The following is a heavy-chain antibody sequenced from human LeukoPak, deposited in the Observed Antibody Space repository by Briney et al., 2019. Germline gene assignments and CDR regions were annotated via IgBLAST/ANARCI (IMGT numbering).Heavy chain of an antibody. Sequence: SETLSLTRTVSGGSISSGGYYWSWIRQHPGKGLEWIGYIYYSGSTYYNPSLKSRVTISVDTSKNQFSLKLSSVTAADTAVYYCARVALTEGDYDWFDPWGQGTLVTVSS. D-gene: IGHD4-17*01. CDR2: IYYSGST. CDR3: ARVALTEGDYDWFDP. CDR1: GGSISSGGYY. J-gene: IGHJ5*02. V-gene: IGHV4-31*03.